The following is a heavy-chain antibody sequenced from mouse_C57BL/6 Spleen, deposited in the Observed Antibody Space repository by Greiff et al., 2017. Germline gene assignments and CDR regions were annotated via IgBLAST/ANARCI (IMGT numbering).Heavy chain of an antibody. Sequence: QVQLKQPGAELVRPGSSVKLSCKASGYTFTSSWMHWVKQRPIQGLEWIGNIDPSDSDTHYNQKFKDKATLTVDKSSSTAYMQLSSLTSEDSAVYYCAIYYGNGGDYWGQGTTLTVSS. CDR1: GYTFTSSW. V-gene: IGHV1-52*01. D-gene: IGHD2-1*01. CDR3: AIYYGNGGDY. CDR2: IDPSDSDT. J-gene: IGHJ2*01.